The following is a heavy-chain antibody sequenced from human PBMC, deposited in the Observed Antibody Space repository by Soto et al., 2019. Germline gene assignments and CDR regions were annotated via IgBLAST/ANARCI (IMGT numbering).Heavy chain of an antibody. D-gene: IGHD4-17*01. J-gene: IGHJ3*02. Sequence: GGSLRLSCAASGFTFSSYSMNWVRQAPGKGLEWVSSISSSSSYIYYADSVKGRFTISRDNAKNSLYLQMNSLRAEDTAVYYCARDSHPDSYGDPGSAFDIWGQGTMVTVSS. CDR3: ARDSHPDSYGDPGSAFDI. V-gene: IGHV3-21*01. CDR2: ISSSSSYI. CDR1: GFTFSSYS.